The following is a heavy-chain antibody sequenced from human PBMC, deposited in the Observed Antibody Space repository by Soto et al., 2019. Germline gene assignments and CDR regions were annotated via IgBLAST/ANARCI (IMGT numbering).Heavy chain of an antibody. D-gene: IGHD2-2*01. Sequence: QVQLVESGGGLVKPGGSLRLSCAASGFTFSDYYMSWIRQAPGKGLEWVSYISSSSSYTNYADCVKGRVTISRDNAKNSLYLQMNSLRAEDTAVYYCAGVLWSTSGARTLDYWGQGTLVTVSS. CDR3: AGVLWSTSGARTLDY. CDR1: GFTFSDYY. V-gene: IGHV3-11*05. CDR2: ISSSSSYT. J-gene: IGHJ4*02.